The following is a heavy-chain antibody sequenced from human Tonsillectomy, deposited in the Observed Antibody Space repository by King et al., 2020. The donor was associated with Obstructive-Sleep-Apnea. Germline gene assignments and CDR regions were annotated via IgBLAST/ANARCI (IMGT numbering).Heavy chain of an antibody. J-gene: IGHJ5*02. V-gene: IGHV4-59*01. D-gene: IGHD3-10*01. Sequence: QLQESGPGLVKPSETLSLTCTVSGGSISSYYWSWIRQPPGKGLEWIGYIYYSGSTNYNPSLKSRVTISVDTSKNQFSLKLSSVTAADTAVYYCARDGWGHWFDPWGQGTLVTVSS. CDR1: GGSISSYY. CDR2: IYYSGST. CDR3: ARDGWGHWFDP.